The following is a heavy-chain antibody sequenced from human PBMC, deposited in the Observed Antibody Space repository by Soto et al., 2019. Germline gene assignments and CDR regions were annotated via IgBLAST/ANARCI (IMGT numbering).Heavy chain of an antibody. J-gene: IGHJ6*02. V-gene: IGHV3-30*18. CDR3: AKDRYYGDPYYYYGMDV. CDR1: GFTFSSYG. Sequence: GGSLRLSCAASGFTFSSYGMHWVRQAPGKGLEWVAVISYDGSNKYYADSVKGRFTISRDNSKNTLYLQMNSLRAEDTAVYYCAKDRYYGDPYYYYGMDVWGQGTTVTVSS. CDR2: ISYDGSNK. D-gene: IGHD4-17*01.